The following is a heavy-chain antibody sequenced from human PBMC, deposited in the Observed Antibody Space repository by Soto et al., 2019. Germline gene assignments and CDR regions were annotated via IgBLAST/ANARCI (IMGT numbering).Heavy chain of an antibody. CDR1: GGSISSGRYY. Sequence: QLQLQESGPGLVKPSETLSLTCTVSGGSISSGRYYWGWIRQPPGKGLEWIGSIYYSGSTYSNPSLKSRVTISVDTSKNQFSVRLSSVTAADTAVYYCARHFDCSGGSCYSEYFAVGNWFDPWGQGTLVTVSS. CDR2: IYYSGST. J-gene: IGHJ5*02. D-gene: IGHD2-15*01. CDR3: ARHFDCSGGSCYSEYFAVGNWFDP. V-gene: IGHV4-39*01.